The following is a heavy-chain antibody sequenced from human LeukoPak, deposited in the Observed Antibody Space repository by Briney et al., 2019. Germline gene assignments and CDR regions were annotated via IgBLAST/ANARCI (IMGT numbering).Heavy chain of an antibody. D-gene: IGHD3-10*01. CDR1: GFTFSSYW. Sequence: GGSLRLSCAASGFTFSSYWMNWVRQAPGKGLEWVSAISGSGGSTYYADSVKGRFTISRDNSKNTLYLQMNSLRAEDTAVYYCAKAMITMVRGVSSTIYYYYYMDVWGKGTTVTISS. CDR3: AKAMITMVRGVSSTIYYYYYMDV. CDR2: ISGSGGST. V-gene: IGHV3-23*01. J-gene: IGHJ6*03.